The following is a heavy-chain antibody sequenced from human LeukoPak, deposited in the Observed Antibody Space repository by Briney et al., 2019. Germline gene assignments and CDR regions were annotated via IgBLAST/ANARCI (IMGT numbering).Heavy chain of an antibody. J-gene: IGHJ5*02. CDR3: ARDAGYCSSTSCYEGTNWFDP. Sequence: ASVKVSFKASGYTFTCYYMHWVRQAPGQGLEWMGLINPNSGGTNYAQKFQGRVTMTRDTSISTAYMELSRLRSDDTAVYYCARDAGYCSSTSCYEGTNWFDPWGQGTLVTVSS. CDR1: GYTFTCYY. D-gene: IGHD2-2*01. V-gene: IGHV1-2*02. CDR2: INPNSGGT.